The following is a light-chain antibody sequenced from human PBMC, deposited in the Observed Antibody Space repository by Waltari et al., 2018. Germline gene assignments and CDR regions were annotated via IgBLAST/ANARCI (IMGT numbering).Light chain of an antibody. CDR3: QQYNNWPRT. Sequence: EIVMTQSPATLSVSPGERATLSCRASQSVSSNLAWYQQKPGQAPRLLIYGASTRATGIPARISGSGSGTEFNLTISSLQSEDFAVYYCQQYNNWPRTFGQGTKVEIK. CDR1: QSVSSN. V-gene: IGKV3-15*01. J-gene: IGKJ1*01. CDR2: GAS.